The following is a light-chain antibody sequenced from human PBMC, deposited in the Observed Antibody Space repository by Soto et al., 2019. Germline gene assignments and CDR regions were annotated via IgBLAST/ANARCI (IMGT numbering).Light chain of an antibody. CDR1: SSDVGGYNY. CDR2: EVT. Sequence: QSALTQPASVSGSPGQTITISCTGTSSDVGGYNYVSWYQQYPGKAPKLLTYEVTNRPSGVSNRFSGSKSGNVASLTISGLQAEDEADYYCSSYTSTNTPVVFGRGTKVTVL. J-gene: IGLJ2*01. V-gene: IGLV2-14*01. CDR3: SSYTSTNTPVV.